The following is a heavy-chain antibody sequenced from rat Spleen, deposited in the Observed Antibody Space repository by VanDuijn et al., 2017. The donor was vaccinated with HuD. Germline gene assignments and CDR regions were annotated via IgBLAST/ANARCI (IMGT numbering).Heavy chain of an antibody. CDR2: ISTSGGST. Sequence: EVQLVESGGGLEQPGGSLKLSCAASGFTFSNYYMAWVRQAPTKGLEWVATISTSGGSTYYRDSVKGRFTISRDNVESILYLQMNSLRSEDTATYYCARQGGFAYWGQGTLVTVSS. CDR1: GFTFSNYY. V-gene: IGHV5S23*01. J-gene: IGHJ3*01. CDR3: ARQGGFAY.